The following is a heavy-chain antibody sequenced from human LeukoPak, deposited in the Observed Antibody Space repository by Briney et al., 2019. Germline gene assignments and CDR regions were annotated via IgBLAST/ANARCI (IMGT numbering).Heavy chain of an antibody. D-gene: IGHD1-26*01. CDR3: ARDQEGIVGAMEHAA. CDR2: INPNSGGT. CDR1: GYTFTGYY. V-gene: IGHV1-2*02. J-gene: IGHJ5*02. Sequence: ASVKVSCKASGYTFTGYYMHWVRQAPGQGLEWMGWINPNSGGTNYAQKFQGRVTMTRDTSISTAYMELSRLRSDDTAVYYCARDQEGIVGAMEHAAWGQGTLVTVSS.